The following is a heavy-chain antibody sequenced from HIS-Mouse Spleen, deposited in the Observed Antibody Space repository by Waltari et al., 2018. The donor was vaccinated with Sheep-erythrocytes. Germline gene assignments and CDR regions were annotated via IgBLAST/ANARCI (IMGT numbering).Heavy chain of an antibody. CDR2: ISRSSSYI. CDR1: GFTFSSYS. V-gene: IGHV3-21*01. D-gene: IGHD1-26*01. J-gene: IGHJ4*02. Sequence: EVQLVESGGGLVKPGGSLRLSCAASGFTFSSYSMNWVRQAPGKGLEWASSISRSSSYIYYADPVKGRFTISRDNAKNSLYLQMNSLRAEDTAVYYCARVASGATFDYWGQGTLVTVSS. CDR3: ARVASGATFDY.